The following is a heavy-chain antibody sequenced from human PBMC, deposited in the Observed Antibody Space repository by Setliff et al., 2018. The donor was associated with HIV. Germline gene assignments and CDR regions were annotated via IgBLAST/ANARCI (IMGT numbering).Heavy chain of an antibody. CDR2: IYYGGHT. D-gene: IGHD3-3*01. Sequence: SETLSLTCTVSGGSISNYYWSWIRQSPGKGLEWIGYIYYGGHTNYNPSLKSRVTVSADTSKKQVSLKLNSVTAADTAVYYCARGLTIFGVATPGIYSFMDVWGKGTTVTVSS. CDR3: ARGLTIFGVATPGIYSFMDV. CDR1: GGSISNYY. V-gene: IGHV4-59*01. J-gene: IGHJ6*03.